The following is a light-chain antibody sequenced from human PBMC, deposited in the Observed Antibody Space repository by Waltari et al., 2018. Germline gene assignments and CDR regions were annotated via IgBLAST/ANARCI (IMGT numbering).Light chain of an antibody. CDR3: GTWDCHLEAVV. V-gene: IGLV1-51*02. CDR2: EHG. Sequence: QSVLTQPPSVSAAPGQNVTISCPGISSNIGSNYASWYQQRPGTAPKLLIYEHGKRPSGIPDRFSGSKSGTSATLAITGLRTGEEADYYCGTWDCHLEAVVFGGGTKLTVL. J-gene: IGLJ2*01. CDR1: SSNIGSNY.